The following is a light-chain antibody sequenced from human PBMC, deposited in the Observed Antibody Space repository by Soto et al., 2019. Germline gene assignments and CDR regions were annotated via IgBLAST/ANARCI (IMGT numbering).Light chain of an antibody. CDR3: QQYYDSPIT. CDR2: WAS. Sequence: DFVMTQSPDSLAVSLGERATINCRSSESVFYSSNNKNYLAWYQQRPGQPPRLLIYWASTRQSGVPDRFSGSGSETDFPLTISSVQAEDVAVYYCQQYYDSPITFGGGTRVEIK. V-gene: IGKV4-1*01. J-gene: IGKJ4*01. CDR1: ESVFYSSNNKNY.